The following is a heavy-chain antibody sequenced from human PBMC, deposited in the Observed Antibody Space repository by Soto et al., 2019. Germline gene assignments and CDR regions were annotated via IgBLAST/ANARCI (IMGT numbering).Heavy chain of an antibody. CDR2: ISSSSSYI. V-gene: IGHV3-21*01. Sequence: GGSLRLSCAASGFTFSSYSMNWVRQAPGKGLEWVSSISSSSSYIYYADSVKGRFTISRDNAKNSLYLQMNSLRAEDTAVYYCARDNKEQWLAGLDYYYYGMDVWGQGTTVTVSS. J-gene: IGHJ6*02. CDR1: GFTFSSYS. CDR3: ARDNKEQWLAGLDYYYYGMDV. D-gene: IGHD6-19*01.